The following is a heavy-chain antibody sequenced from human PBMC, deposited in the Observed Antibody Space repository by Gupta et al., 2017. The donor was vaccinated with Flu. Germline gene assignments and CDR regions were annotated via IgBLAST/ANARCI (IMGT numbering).Heavy chain of an antibody. CDR3: ARQKYSYDSSGPPGWCDP. D-gene: IGHD3-22*01. J-gene: IGHJ5*02. V-gene: IGHV4-39*01. CDR2: ISYRGTT. Sequence: GWIRQPPGKGLEWIGYISYRGTTDYSPSLESRVTISLDTSKNQFSLELASVTAADTAVYYWARQKYSYDSSGPPGWCDPWGQGTRVTVSS.